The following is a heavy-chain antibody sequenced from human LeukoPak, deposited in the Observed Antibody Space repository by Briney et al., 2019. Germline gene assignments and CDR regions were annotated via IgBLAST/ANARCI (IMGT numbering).Heavy chain of an antibody. CDR3: ARHPYLDS. J-gene: IGHJ4*02. D-gene: IGHD3-16*01. V-gene: IGHV3-74*01. Sequence: GGSLRLSCAASGFTFSSYWMHWVRRAPGEGLVWVARINNDGSSTVYADSVRGRFTISRDNAKNTLYLQMNSLRDEDTAVYYCARHPYLDSRGQGPPVTVSS. CDR2: INNDGSST. CDR1: GFTFSSYW.